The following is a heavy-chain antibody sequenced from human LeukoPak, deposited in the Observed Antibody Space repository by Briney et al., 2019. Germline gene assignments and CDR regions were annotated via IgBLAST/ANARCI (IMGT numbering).Heavy chain of an antibody. CDR3: AKDLYGSDWYNYFDP. J-gene: IGHJ5*02. CDR2: ISYDGSNK. V-gene: IGHV3-30-3*01. D-gene: IGHD6-19*01. Sequence: GGSLRLSCAASGFTFSSYAMHWVRQAPGKGLEWVAVISYDGSNKYYADSVKGRFTISRDNSKNTLYLQMNSLTTEDTAVYHCAKDLYGSDWYNYFDPWGQGALVTVSS. CDR1: GFTFSSYA.